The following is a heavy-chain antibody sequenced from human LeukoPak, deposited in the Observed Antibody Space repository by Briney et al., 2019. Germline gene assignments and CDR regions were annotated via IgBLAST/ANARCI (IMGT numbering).Heavy chain of an antibody. D-gene: IGHD2-15*01. J-gene: IGHJ4*02. Sequence: SGPTLVNPTQTLTLTCTFSGFSLSTTGVGAGWIRQPPGKALEWLALIYWDDDEPYSPSLTSKLPYIKDTSNNQADLTMTNIHPVDTATYYCAHGIVVVVAATVYFDYWGQGTLVTVSS. CDR3: AHGIVVVVAATVYFDY. V-gene: IGHV2-5*02. CDR1: GFSLSTTGVG. CDR2: IYWDDDE.